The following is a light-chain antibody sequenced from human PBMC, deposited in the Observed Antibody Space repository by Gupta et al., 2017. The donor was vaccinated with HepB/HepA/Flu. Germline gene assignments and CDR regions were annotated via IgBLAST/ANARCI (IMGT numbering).Light chain of an antibody. Sequence: QSVLTQPPSASGTPGQRVTISCSGSNSNVGSHAVNWYQQVPGTAPKLLIYNNNERPSGVPDRFSESKSGTSASLAIRGLQAEDEADYYCATWDYSGNGWVFGGGTKLTVL. CDR2: NNN. CDR1: NSNVGSHA. V-gene: IGLV1-44*01. CDR3: ATWDYSGNGWV. J-gene: IGLJ3*02.